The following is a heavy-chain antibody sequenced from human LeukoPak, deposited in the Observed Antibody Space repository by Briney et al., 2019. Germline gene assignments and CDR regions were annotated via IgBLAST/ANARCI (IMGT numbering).Heavy chain of an antibody. D-gene: IGHD3-10*01. J-gene: IGHJ4*01. Sequence: PGGSLRLSXAPSGFTFDNFAMTWVRQAPGKGLEWVSEITGSGGSTYYADSVKGRFTISRDNSKNTLYLQMNSLRAEDTAIYYCARELFDFDYWGQEPWSPSPQ. CDR3: ARELFDFDY. CDR1: GFTFDNFA. V-gene: IGHV3-23*01. CDR2: ITGSGGST.